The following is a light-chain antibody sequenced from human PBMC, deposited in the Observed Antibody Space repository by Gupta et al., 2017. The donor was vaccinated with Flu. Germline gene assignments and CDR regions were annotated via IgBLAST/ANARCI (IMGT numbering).Light chain of an antibody. J-gene: IGKJ2*01. Sequence: DIVLTQSPATLSLSPGDRAILSCRASQSVNIYLAWYQQKPGQPPRLLMFDASKPAAGIPDRFSGSGSGTDFTLTISTLEPEDFAVYYCQQRSGLPMYTFGQGTNLE. CDR2: DAS. CDR3: QQRSGLPMYT. CDR1: QSVNIY. V-gene: IGKV3-11*01.